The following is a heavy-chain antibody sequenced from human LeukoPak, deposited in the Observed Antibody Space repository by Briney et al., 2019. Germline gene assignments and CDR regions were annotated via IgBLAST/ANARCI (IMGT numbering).Heavy chain of an antibody. V-gene: IGHV3-23*01. J-gene: IGHJ4*02. D-gene: IGHD5-12*01. CDR2: ISGSGDST. CDR1: GFTFSSYS. CDR3: AKGRGRGYSGYEPPFDY. Sequence: PGGSLRLSCTASGFTFSSYSMNWVRQAPGKGLEWVSPISGSGDSTYYADSVKGRFTISRDNSKNTLYLQMNSLRAEDTAVYYCAKGRGRGYSGYEPPFDYWGQGTLVTVSS.